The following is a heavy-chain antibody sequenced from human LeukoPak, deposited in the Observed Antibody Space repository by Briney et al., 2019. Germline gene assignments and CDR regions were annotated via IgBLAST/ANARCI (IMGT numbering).Heavy chain of an antibody. CDR3: ARARRDKKSITIFGVVISDYYYYMDV. CDR2: MNPNSGNT. CDR1: GYTFTSYD. D-gene: IGHD3-3*01. Sequence: ASVKVSCKASGYTFTSYDINWVRQATGQGLEWMGWMNPNSGNTGYAQKFQGRVTITRNTSISTAYMELSSLRSEDTAVYYCARARRDKKSITIFGVVISDYYYYMDVWGKGTTVTVSS. J-gene: IGHJ6*03. V-gene: IGHV1-8*03.